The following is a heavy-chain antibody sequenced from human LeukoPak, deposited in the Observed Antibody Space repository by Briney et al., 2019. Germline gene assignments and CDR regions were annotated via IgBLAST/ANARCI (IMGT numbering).Heavy chain of an antibody. J-gene: IGHJ4*02. Sequence: ASVKVSCKASGYTFTGYYMHWVRQAPGQGLEWMGWINPNSGGTNYAQKFQGRVTMTRDTSISTAYMELSRLRSDDTAVYYCARAFRHPGYSSSWYQDYWGQGTLVTVSS. D-gene: IGHD6-13*01. CDR3: ARAFRHPGYSSSWYQDY. CDR1: GYTFTGYY. CDR2: INPNSGGT. V-gene: IGHV1-2*02.